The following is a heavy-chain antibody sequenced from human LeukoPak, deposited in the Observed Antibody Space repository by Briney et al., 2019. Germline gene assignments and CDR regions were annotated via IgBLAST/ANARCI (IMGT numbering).Heavy chain of an antibody. V-gene: IGHV1-18*01. D-gene: IGHD6-13*01. Sequence: ASVKVSCKASGYTFTSYGISWVRQAPGQGLEWMGWISAYNGNTNYAQKLQGRVTMTTDTSTSTAYMELRSLRSDDTAVYYCARDLGRSPPTIIAAAGTSWGQGTLVTVSS. CDR2: ISAYNGNT. J-gene: IGHJ4*02. CDR3: ARDLGRSPPTIIAAAGTS. CDR1: GYTFTSYG.